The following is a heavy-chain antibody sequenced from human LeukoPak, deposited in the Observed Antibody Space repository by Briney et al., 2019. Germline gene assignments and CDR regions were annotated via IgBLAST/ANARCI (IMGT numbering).Heavy chain of an antibody. Sequence: PSETLSLTCTVSGGSITSSGFYWGWIRQPPGKGLEWIGNIYYGGSAYYNPSLKSRVTISVDTSKNQFFLKLSSVTAADTAVYYCARQPNIVVVDNWFDPWGQGTLVAVSS. D-gene: IGHD2-15*01. CDR2: IYYGGSA. V-gene: IGHV4-39*07. CDR3: ARQPNIVVVDNWFDP. CDR1: GGSITSSGFY. J-gene: IGHJ5*02.